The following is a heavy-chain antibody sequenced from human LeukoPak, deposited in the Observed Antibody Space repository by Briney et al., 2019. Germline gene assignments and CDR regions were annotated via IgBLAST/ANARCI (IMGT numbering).Heavy chain of an antibody. CDR3: ARGKRWFGEMYYYYYYYMDV. Sequence: ASVKVSCKASGYTFTSYYMHWVRQAPGQGLEWMGWINPNSGGTNYAQKFQGRVTMTRDTSISTAYMELSGLRSDDTAVYYCARGKRWFGEMYYYYYYYMDVWGKGTTVTISS. CDR1: GYTFTSYY. J-gene: IGHJ6*03. V-gene: IGHV1-2*02. D-gene: IGHD3-10*01. CDR2: INPNSGGT.